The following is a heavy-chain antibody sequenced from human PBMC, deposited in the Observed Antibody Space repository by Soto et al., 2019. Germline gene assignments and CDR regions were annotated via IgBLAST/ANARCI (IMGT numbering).Heavy chain of an antibody. CDR2: IILSSGHI. D-gene: IGHD3-16*01. Sequence: EVQLVESGGGLVQPGRLLRLSCAASGFTSDEHGMHWVRRAPGKGLEWVSGIILSSGHIDYADSLKGRFTISRDNANNSLYLQMDILRTKDTALYYYIKDIEAGGGGCCGQDTLVTVTS. V-gene: IGHV3-9*02. CDR1: GFTSDEHG. CDR3: IKDIEAGGGGC. J-gene: IGHJ1*01.